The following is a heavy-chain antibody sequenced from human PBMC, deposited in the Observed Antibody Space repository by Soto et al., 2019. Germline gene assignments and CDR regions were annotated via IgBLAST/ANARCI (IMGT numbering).Heavy chain of an antibody. CDR2: INPNSGVT. Sequence: ASVKVSCKASGYTFTGYYMHWVRQAPGQGLEWMGWINPNSGVTNYAQKFQGRVTMTRDTSISTAYMELSRLRSDDTAVYYCARGGRYYDSSGYTPLGYWGQGTLVTVSS. V-gene: IGHV1-2*02. D-gene: IGHD3-22*01. CDR1: GYTFTGYY. CDR3: ARGGRYYDSSGYTPLGY. J-gene: IGHJ4*02.